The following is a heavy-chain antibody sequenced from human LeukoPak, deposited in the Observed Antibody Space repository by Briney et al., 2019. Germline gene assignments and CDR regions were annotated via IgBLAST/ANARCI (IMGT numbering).Heavy chain of an antibody. Sequence: GGALRLSCVASGFTFSSYGMHWVRQAPGKGLEWVAVISYDGSNKYYADSVKGRFTISRDNSKNTLYLQMNSLRAEDTAVYYCAKDTTLSSYGATFDYWGQGTLVTVSS. V-gene: IGHV3-30*18. CDR2: ISYDGSNK. J-gene: IGHJ4*02. CDR3: AKDTTLSSYGATFDY. CDR1: GFTFSSYG. D-gene: IGHD4/OR15-4a*01.